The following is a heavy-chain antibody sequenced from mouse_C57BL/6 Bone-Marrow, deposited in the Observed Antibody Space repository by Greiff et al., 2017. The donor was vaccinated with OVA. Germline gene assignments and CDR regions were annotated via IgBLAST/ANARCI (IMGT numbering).Heavy chain of an antibody. CDR3: TRDPGDYDEAY. CDR1: GFTFSSYA. D-gene: IGHD2-4*01. J-gene: IGHJ3*01. Sequence: EVHLVESGEGLAKPGGSLKLSCAASGFTFSSYAMSWVRQTPEKRLEWVAYISSGGDYIYYADTVKGRFTISRDNARNTLYLQMSSLKSEDTAMYYCTRDPGDYDEAYWGQGTLVTVSA. CDR2: ISSGGDYI. V-gene: IGHV5-9-1*02.